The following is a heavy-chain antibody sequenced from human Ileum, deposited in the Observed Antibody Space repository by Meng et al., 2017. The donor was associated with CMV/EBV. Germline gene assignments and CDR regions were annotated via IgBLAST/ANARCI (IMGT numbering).Heavy chain of an antibody. V-gene: IGHV3-30*02. Sequence: GESLKISCAASGFTFSSYAMSWVRQAPGKGLEWVAFIRYDGSYKYYVDSVRGRFTISRDNSRNTLDLQMDSLRPEDTAVYCCATDWYSSGWYPTLLNYWGQGTLVTVSS. CDR3: ATDWYSSGWYPTLLNY. CDR2: IRYDGSYK. D-gene: IGHD6-19*01. CDR1: GFTFSSYA. J-gene: IGHJ4*02.